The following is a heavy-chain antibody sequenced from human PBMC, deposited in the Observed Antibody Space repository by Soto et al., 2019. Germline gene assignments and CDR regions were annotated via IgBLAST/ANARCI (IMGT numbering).Heavy chain of an antibody. CDR3: APLTVALSGPYGIHV. CDR2: MLYSGLT. CDR1: GYSVSSSDYY. J-gene: IGHJ6*04. V-gene: IGHV4-39*01. D-gene: IGHD2-8*01. Sequence: SETLSLTCSVSGYSVSSSDYYWAWIRQPPGKGLEWIGSMLYSGLTYYNPSLKSRVTLSVDTSKNQFSVRLNSVTASDTAVYYCAPLTVALSGPYGIHVWGKGNTVILSA.